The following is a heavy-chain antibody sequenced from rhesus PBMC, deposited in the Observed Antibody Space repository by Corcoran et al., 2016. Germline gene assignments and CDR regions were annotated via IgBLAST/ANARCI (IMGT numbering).Heavy chain of an antibody. D-gene: IGHD1-44*02. V-gene: IGHV4-165*01. CDR2: IRGSGGST. Sequence: QVQLQESGPGLVKPSETLSLTCAVSGGSFSGYYWGWIRQPPGKGLGWIGYIRGSGGSTDTEPPLKSRVTISTGTSKNQFSRKLSSGTAADTAVYYCARWYGWEPLDYWGQGVLVTVSS. J-gene: IGHJ4*01. CDR3: ARWYGWEPLDY. CDR1: GGSFSGYY.